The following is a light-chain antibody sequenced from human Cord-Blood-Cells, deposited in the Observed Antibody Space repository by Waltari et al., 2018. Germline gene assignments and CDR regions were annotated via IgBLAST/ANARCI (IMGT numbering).Light chain of an antibody. CDR1: QSVLYSSNNKIY. V-gene: IGKV4-1*01. Sequence: DIVITTPSLSLAVCLPASATIHSKVFQSVLYSSNNKIYLAWYQQKPGQPPKLLIYWASTRESGVPDRFSGSGSGTDFTLTISSLQAEDVAVYYCQQYYSTPLTFGGGTKVEIK. J-gene: IGKJ4*01. CDR3: QQYYSTPLT. CDR2: WAS.